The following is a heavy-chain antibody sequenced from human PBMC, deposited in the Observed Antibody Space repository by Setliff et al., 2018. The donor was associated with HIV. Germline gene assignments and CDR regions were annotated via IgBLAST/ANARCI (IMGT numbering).Heavy chain of an antibody. Sequence: SETLALTFTAFGGAMNTFYWSWVPQSPGKGLEWVGYIHDGGSITYNPSLRSPATISLDTSKNQFSLMLTAVTPADTAVYYCARGSGHSGFDLNFDYWGRGTLVTVSS. D-gene: IGHD5-12*01. J-gene: IGHJ4*02. CDR1: GGAMNTFY. CDR2: IHDGGSI. V-gene: IGHV4-59*01. CDR3: ARGSGHSGFDLNFDY.